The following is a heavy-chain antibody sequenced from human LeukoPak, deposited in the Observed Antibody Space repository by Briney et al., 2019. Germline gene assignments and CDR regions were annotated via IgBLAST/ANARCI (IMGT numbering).Heavy chain of an antibody. CDR1: GVSFSGYY. Sequence: SETLSLTCAVYGVSFSGYYWSWIRQPPGKGQEWIGEINHSGSTNYNPSLKSRVTISVDTSKNQFSLKLSSVTAADTAVYYCARSTFGGVIVSWGQGTLVTVSS. V-gene: IGHV4-34*01. D-gene: IGHD3-16*02. CDR2: INHSGST. CDR3: ARSTFGGVIVS. J-gene: IGHJ5*02.